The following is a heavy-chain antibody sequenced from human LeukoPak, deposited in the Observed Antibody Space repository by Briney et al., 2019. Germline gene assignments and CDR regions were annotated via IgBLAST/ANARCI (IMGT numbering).Heavy chain of an antibody. CDR2: ISAYNGNT. Sequence: ASVKVSCKASGYTFTSYGISWVRQAPGQGLEWMGWISAYNGNTNYAQKLQGRVTMTTDTSTSTAYMELSSLRSEDTAVYYCATDSPYCGGDCYSAYWGQGTLVTVSS. CDR1: GYTFTSYG. CDR3: ATDSPYCGGDCYSAY. J-gene: IGHJ4*02. D-gene: IGHD2-21*01. V-gene: IGHV1-18*01.